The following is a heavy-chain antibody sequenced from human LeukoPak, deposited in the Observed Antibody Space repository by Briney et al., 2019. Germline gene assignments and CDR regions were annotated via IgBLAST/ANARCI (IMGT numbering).Heavy chain of an antibody. CDR3: ARFSVDDFWSGYYYGMDV. D-gene: IGHD3-3*01. J-gene: IGHJ6*02. CDR1: GYTFTTYA. Sequence: ASVKVSCKASGYTFTTYALNWVRQAPGQGLEWMGWINTNTGNPTYAQGFTGRFAFSLDTSVSTAYLQISSLKAEDTAVYYCARFSVDDFWSGYYYGMDVWGQGTTVTVSS. V-gene: IGHV7-4-1*02. CDR2: INTNTGNP.